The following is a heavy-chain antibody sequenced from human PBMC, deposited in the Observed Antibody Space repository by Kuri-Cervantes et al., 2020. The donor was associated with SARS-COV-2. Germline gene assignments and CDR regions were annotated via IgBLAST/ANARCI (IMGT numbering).Heavy chain of an antibody. CDR3: ARDPYSSSWYRYYYGMDV. CDR1: GFTFSSYS. D-gene: IGHD6-13*01. Sequence: GGSLRLSCAASGFTFSSYSMNWVRQAPGKGLEWVSSISSSSGYIYYADSVKGRFTISRDNAKNSLYLQMNSLRAEDTAVYYCARDPYSSSWYRYYYGMDVWGQGTTVTVSS. V-gene: IGHV3-21*01. J-gene: IGHJ6*02. CDR2: ISSSSGYI.